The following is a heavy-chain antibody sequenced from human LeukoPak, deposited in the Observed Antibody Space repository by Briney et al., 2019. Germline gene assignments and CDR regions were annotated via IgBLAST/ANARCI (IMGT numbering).Heavy chain of an antibody. J-gene: IGHJ4*02. D-gene: IGHD6-6*01. CDR1: GGSTSSVY. CDR2: MCYTVST. V-gene: IGHV4-59*08. CDR3: ARHRASCSSSPFDY. Sequence: ETLSLTPSVSGGSTSSVYSSCSRQPPGKRLEWRGYMCYTVSTYYSPSRRGRVAMFVDISKNQFSLRLTSVTAADAAVYYCARHRASCSSSPFDYWGQGTLVTVSS.